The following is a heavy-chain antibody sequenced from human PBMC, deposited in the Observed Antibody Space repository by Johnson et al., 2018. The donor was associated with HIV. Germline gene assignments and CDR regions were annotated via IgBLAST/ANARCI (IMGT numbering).Heavy chain of an antibody. CDR2: ISGSGTTI. Sequence: QVHLVESGGGVVQPGGSLRLSCAASGFTLSSYGMHWVRQAPGKGLEYVSAISGSGTTIYYADSVRGRFTISRDNSKNTLYLQMNSLRAEDTAVYYCAKSSGSSGAFDIWGQGTVVTVSS. D-gene: IGHD2-15*01. V-gene: IGHV3-64*04. CDR1: GFTLSSYG. CDR3: AKSSGSSGAFDI. J-gene: IGHJ3*02.